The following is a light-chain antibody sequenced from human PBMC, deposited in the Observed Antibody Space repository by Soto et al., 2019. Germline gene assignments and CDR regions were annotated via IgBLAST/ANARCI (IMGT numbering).Light chain of an antibody. CDR1: NSGVGGYNY. CDR2: DVS. Sequence: QSALTQPASVSGSPGQSITISCTGTNSGVGGYNYVSWYQQHPGKAPKLMIYDVSNRPSGVSNRFSGYKSGNTASLTISGLQADEEADYYCSSYTSSSTVVFGGGTKLTVL. V-gene: IGLV2-14*01. J-gene: IGLJ2*01. CDR3: SSYTSSSTVV.